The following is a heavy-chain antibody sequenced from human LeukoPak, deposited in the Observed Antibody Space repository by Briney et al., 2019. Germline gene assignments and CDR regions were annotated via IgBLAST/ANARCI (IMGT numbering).Heavy chain of an antibody. Sequence: QAGGSLRLSCAASGFTVSSNYMSWVRQAPGKGLEWVSVIYSGGSTYYADSVKGRFTISRDNSKNTLYLQMNSLRAEDMAVYYCARTQGGITSLWRNPSPGGFDIWGQGTMVTVSS. CDR2: IYSGGST. CDR3: ARTQGGITSLWRNPSPGGFDI. CDR1: GFTVSSNY. J-gene: IGHJ3*02. D-gene: IGHD3-16*01. V-gene: IGHV3-53*01.